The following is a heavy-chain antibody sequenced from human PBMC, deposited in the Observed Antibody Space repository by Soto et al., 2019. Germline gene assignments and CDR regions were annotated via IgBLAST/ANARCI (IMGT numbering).Heavy chain of an antibody. J-gene: IGHJ6*02. CDR3: ARDHGMFLSYYYYGMDV. V-gene: IGHV3-30-3*01. CDR1: GFTFSRFS. D-gene: IGHD3-10*02. Sequence: QPGGSLRLSCAASGFTFSRFSMHWVRQAPGKGLAWVAVISYDGNNKHFAESVKGRFSISRDDSKNTVYLEMNNLRGDDPAVYYCARDHGMFLSYYYYGMDVWGQGTTVTVSS. CDR2: ISYDGNNK.